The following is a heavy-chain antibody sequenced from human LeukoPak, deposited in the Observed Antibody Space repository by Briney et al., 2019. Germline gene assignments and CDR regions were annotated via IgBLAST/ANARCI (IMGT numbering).Heavy chain of an antibody. V-gene: IGHV3-30-3*01. CDR3: ATEGSYSYAL. D-gene: IGHD5-18*01. Sequence: PGGSLRLSCAASGFTFSSYAMHWVRQAPGKGLEWVAVISYDGSTKYYADSVKGRFTISRDNSKNTLYLQMNSLRAEDTAVYYCATEGSYSYALWGQGTLVTVSS. CDR1: GFTFSSYA. J-gene: IGHJ4*02. CDR2: ISYDGSTK.